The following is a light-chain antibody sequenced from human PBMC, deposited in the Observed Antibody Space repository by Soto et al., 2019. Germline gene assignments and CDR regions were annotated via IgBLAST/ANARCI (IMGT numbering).Light chain of an antibody. Sequence: SVLTQPPSASGTPGQRVTISCSGSNSNIGRNTVNWYQQLPGAAPNLLIYSNNQRPSGVPDRFSGSKSGTSASLAISGLHSEDEADYYCAAWDESPNVPVFGGGTKLTVL. CDR3: AAWDESPNVPV. V-gene: IGLV1-44*01. CDR2: SNN. CDR1: NSNIGRNT. J-gene: IGLJ3*02.